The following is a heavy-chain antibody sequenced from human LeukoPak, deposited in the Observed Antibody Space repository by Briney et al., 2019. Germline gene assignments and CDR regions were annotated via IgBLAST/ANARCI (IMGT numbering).Heavy chain of an antibody. CDR3: AKDLSYSSGWYGVYYFDY. D-gene: IGHD6-19*01. Sequence: GSLRLSCAASGFTFSSYAMSWVRQAPGKGLEWVSAISGSGGSTYYADSVKGRFTISRDNFKNTLYLQMNSLRAEDTAVYYCAKDLSYSSGWYGVYYFDYWGQGTLVTVSS. CDR1: GFTFSSYA. J-gene: IGHJ4*02. V-gene: IGHV3-23*01. CDR2: ISGSGGST.